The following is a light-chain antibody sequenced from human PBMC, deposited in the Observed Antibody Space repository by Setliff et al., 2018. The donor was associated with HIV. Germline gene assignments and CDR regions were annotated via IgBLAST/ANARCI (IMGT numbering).Light chain of an antibody. Sequence: DGVMSQSPVSLPVTLGQPASISCRSSQTLLHTDGNTYLNWFHQRPGQSPRRLIYKVSNRDSGVPDRFSGSGSGTDFTLKISRVEAEDVGIFYCMRGTRPWTFGQGTK. V-gene: IGKV2-30*02. CDR3: MRGTRPWT. CDR1: QTLLHTDGNTY. CDR2: KVS. J-gene: IGKJ1*01.